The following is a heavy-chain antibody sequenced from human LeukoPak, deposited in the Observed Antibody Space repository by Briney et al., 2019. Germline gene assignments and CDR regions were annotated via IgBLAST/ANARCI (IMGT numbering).Heavy chain of an antibody. CDR2: ISRSSSTI. J-gene: IGHJ4*02. CDR3: ARYATVAAHRDFDY. V-gene: IGHV3-48*01. Sequence: GGSLRLSCAASGFTFSSYSMNWVRQAPGKGLEWVSYISRSSSTIFYADSVKGRFTISRDNAKNSLYLQMNSLRAEDTALYYCARYATVAAHRDFDYWGQGTPVTVSS. CDR1: GFTFSSYS. D-gene: IGHD6-19*01.